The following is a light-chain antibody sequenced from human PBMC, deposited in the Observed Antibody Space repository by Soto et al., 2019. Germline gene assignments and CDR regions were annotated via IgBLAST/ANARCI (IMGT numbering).Light chain of an antibody. CDR3: MQALQTPT. Sequence: DIVMTQSPPSPPVTPGEPASFSCRSSQTLLHSNGYNYLDWYLQKPGQSPQLLIYLGSNRASGVPDRFSGSGSGTDFTLKISRVEAEDVGVYYCMQALQTPTFGGGTKVDIK. V-gene: IGKV2-28*01. CDR1: QTLLHSNGYNY. CDR2: LGS. J-gene: IGKJ4*01.